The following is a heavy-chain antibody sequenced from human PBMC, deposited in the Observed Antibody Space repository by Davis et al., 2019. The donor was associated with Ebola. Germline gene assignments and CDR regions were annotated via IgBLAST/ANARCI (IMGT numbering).Heavy chain of an antibody. CDR3: ARTGPADYDILTGYLLI. J-gene: IGHJ4*02. D-gene: IGHD3-9*01. Sequence: GGSLRLSCAASGFTFSSYGMHWVRQAPGKGLEWVAVIWYDGSNKYYADSVKGRFTISRDNAKNSLYLQMNSLRAEDTAVYYCARTGPADYDILTGYLLIWGQGTLVTVSS. CDR2: IWYDGSNK. V-gene: IGHV3-33*08. CDR1: GFTFSSYG.